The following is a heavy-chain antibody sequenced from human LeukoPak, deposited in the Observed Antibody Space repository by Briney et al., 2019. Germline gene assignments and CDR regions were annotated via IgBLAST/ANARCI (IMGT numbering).Heavy chain of an antibody. CDR1: GGSFSGNY. Sequence: ETLSLTCGVYGGSFSGNYWSWVRQAPGKGLEWVSAISGSGGSTYYADSVKGRFTISRDNSKNTLYLQMNSLRAEDTAVYYCAKYPPPNYDFWSGSNPNFDYWGQGTLVTVSS. D-gene: IGHD3-3*01. J-gene: IGHJ4*02. CDR3: AKYPPPNYDFWSGSNPNFDY. V-gene: IGHV3-23*01. CDR2: ISGSGGST.